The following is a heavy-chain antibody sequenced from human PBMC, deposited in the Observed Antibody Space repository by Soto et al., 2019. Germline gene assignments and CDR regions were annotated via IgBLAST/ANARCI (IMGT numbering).Heavy chain of an antibody. CDR1: GFTFSDYA. CDR3: ARDPNGDYVGAFDG. J-gene: IGHJ3*01. Sequence: EVQLLESGKPGGSLRVSCVASGFTFSDYAMTWVRQAPGKGLEWVSSIRGSGVGTTYADSVRGRFTILRDNSKNTLYLQMNSLRAEDTAVYYCARDPNGDYVGAFDGWGQGTMVTVSS. CDR2: IRGSGVGT. V-gene: IGHV3-23*01. D-gene: IGHD4-17*01.